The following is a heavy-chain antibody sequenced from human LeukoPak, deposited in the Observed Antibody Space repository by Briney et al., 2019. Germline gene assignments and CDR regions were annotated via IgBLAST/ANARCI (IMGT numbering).Heavy chain of an antibody. Sequence: ASVKVSFKASGYTFTGYYIHWVRQAPGQGLEWMGWISTYNGNTNYAQKLQGRVTMTTDTSTSTAYMELRSLRSDDTAMYYCARDRMDTGTYFDYWGQGTLVTVSS. D-gene: IGHD5-18*01. CDR3: ARDRMDTGTYFDY. CDR2: ISTYNGNT. CDR1: GYTFTGYY. V-gene: IGHV1-18*04. J-gene: IGHJ4*02.